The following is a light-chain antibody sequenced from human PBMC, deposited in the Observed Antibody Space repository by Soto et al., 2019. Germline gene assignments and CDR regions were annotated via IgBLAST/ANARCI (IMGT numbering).Light chain of an antibody. CDR3: QQYNSYSGYT. CDR1: QSISRW. J-gene: IGKJ2*01. CDR2: DAS. V-gene: IGKV1-5*01. Sequence: DIQMTQSPSTLSASVGDRVTITCRACQSISRWLAWYQQKPGKAPKLLIYDASSLESGVPSRFSGSGSGTEFTLTISSLQPDDFATYYCQQYNSYSGYTFGQGTKLEI.